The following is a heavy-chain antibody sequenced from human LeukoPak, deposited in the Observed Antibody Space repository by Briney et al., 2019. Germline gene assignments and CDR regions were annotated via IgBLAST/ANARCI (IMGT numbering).Heavy chain of an antibody. Sequence: PGGSLRLSXAATGFAFSNYGMHWVRQAPGKGMEWVAFIQYDGSNKFYADSVKGRFTISRDNSKNTLYLQMNSLRAEDAAVYYCAKSSRGYEDLDYWGQGTLVTVSS. CDR1: GFAFSNYG. D-gene: IGHD5-12*01. J-gene: IGHJ4*02. CDR2: IQYDGSNK. CDR3: AKSSRGYEDLDY. V-gene: IGHV3-30*02.